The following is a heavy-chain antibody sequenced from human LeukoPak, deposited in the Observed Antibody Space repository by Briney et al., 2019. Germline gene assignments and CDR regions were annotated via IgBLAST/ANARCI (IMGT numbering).Heavy chain of an antibody. D-gene: IGHD5-12*01. J-gene: IGHJ6*02. V-gene: IGHV1-46*01. CDR2: ITPSGGST. CDR3: ARDQGYSGYARGDYYGMDV. CDR1: GYTFTSYY. Sequence: ASVKVSCKASGYTFTSYYMHWVRQAPGQGLEGMEIITPSGGSTSYAQKFQGRVTITADKSTSTAYMELSSLRSEDTTVYYCARDQGYSGYARGDYYGMDVWGQGTTVTVSS.